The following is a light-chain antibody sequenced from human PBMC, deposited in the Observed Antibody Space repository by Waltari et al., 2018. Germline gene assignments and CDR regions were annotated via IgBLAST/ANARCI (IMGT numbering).Light chain of an antibody. CDR2: AAS. CDR3: QQYKSVPLT. J-gene: IGKJ4*01. CDR1: QDISDS. V-gene: IGKV1-16*02. Sequence: DIQMTQSPSSLSASVGDRVTITCRVSQDISDSLAWFQQKPGRAPKSLIYAASNLQDGVPSKFSGSESGTDFTLTISSLQPEDFATYYCQQYKSVPLTFGGGTKVEI.